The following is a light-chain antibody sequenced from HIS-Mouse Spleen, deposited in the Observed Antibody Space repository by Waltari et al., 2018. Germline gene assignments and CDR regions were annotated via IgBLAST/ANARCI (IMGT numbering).Light chain of an antibody. Sequence: QSVLTQPPSASGTPGPRGTISCSGSSSNIGSNTVNWYQQLPGTAPKLLIYSNNPRPSGVPDRFSGSKSGTSASLAISGLQSEDEADYYCAAWDDSLNGVVFGGGTKLTVL. CDR3: AAWDDSLNGVV. V-gene: IGLV1-44*01. J-gene: IGLJ2*01. CDR2: SNN. CDR1: SSNIGSNT.